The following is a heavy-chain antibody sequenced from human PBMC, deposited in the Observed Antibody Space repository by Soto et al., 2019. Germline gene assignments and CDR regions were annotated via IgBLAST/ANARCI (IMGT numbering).Heavy chain of an antibody. V-gene: IGHV4-30-4*01. CDR2: IFYSGST. Sequence: QVQLQESGPGLVKPSQTLSLTCTVSGGSISSGDYYWSWIRQPPGKGLGWIGYIFYSGSTYSTPSLKSRLAISVDTSKNQFPLKLSSVTAAYTALYYCARAVRGSYYDSWGQGTLVTVSS. D-gene: IGHD1-26*01. J-gene: IGHJ4*02. CDR1: GGSISSGDYY. CDR3: ARAVRGSYYDS.